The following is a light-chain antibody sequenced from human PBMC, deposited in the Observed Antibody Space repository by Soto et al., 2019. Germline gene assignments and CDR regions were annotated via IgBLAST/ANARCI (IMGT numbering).Light chain of an antibody. J-gene: IGKJ5*01. Sequence: DIHMFQYNPSLSASVGDRVTISCRSSQSISSSLNCHQRKPGKPPKLLVYSASTLQSGVPSRFSGSGSGPDFTLTISSLQPEDSTTYFCQQLNSYPRTFAQGSRLEIK. V-gene: IGKV1-39*01. CDR2: SAS. CDR3: QQLNSYPRT. CDR1: QSISSS.